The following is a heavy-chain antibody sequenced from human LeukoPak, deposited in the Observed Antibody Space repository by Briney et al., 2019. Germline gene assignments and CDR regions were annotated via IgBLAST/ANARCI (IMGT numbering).Heavy chain of an antibody. CDR3: AGVVAAKTYNWFDP. V-gene: IGHV4-38-2*02. CDR2: IYYSGST. D-gene: IGHD2-15*01. CDR1: GYSISSGYY. J-gene: IGHJ5*02. Sequence: NPSETLSLTCTVSGYSISSGYYWGWIRQPPGKGLEWIGSIYYSGSTYYNPSLKSRVTISVDTSKNQFSLKLSSVTAADTAVYYCAGVVAAKTYNWFDPWGQGTLVTVSS.